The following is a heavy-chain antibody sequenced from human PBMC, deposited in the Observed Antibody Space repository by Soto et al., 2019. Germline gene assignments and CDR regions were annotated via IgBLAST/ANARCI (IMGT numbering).Heavy chain of an antibody. CDR3: AKDDGSNSWYYYGMDV. Sequence: QVQLVESGGGVVQPGRSLRLSCAASGFTFSSYGMHWVRQAPGKGLEWVAVISSDGSNKYYADSVKGRFTISRDNSKNTMYLQMNSLRAEDTAVYYCAKDDGSNSWYYYGMDVWGQGTTVTVSS. D-gene: IGHD6-13*01. CDR1: GFTFSSYG. V-gene: IGHV3-30*18. CDR2: ISSDGSNK. J-gene: IGHJ6*02.